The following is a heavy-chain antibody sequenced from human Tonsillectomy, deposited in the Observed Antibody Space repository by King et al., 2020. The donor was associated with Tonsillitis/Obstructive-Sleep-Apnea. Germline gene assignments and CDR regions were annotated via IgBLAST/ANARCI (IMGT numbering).Heavy chain of an antibody. D-gene: IGHD2-2*01. CDR3: ARDHCSSTSCYGNYYYMDV. CDR2: IFDSGST. J-gene: IGHJ6*03. V-gene: IGHV4-59*01. CDR1: GGSISSYY. Sequence: VQLQESGPGLVKPSETLSLTCTVSGGSISSYYWSWIRRPPGKGLEWVGYIFDSGSTNYNPSLKSRVTISVDTSKNQFSLKLSSVTAADTAVYYCARDHCSSTSCYGNYYYMDVWGKGTTVTVSS.